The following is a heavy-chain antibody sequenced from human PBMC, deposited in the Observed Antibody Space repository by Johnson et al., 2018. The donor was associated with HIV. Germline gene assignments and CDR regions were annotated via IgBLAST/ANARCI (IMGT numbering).Heavy chain of an antibody. CDR2: ISYDGSNK. CDR1: GFTFSYYA. CDR3: ARDRGAFDI. J-gene: IGHJ3*02. V-gene: IGHV3-30*04. Sequence: QMQLVESGGGVVQPGRSLRLSCAASGFTFSYYAMHWVRQAPGKGLEWVAVISYDGSNKYYADSVKGRFTISRDNSKNTLYLQMNSLRAEDTAVYYCARDRGAFDIWGQGTMVTVSS.